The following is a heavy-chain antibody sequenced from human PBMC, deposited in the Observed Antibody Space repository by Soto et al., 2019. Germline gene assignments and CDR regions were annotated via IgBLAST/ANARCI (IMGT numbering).Heavy chain of an antibody. CDR2: ISYDGSNK. CDR3: AKDAGVDTAMVYYFDY. D-gene: IGHD5-18*01. V-gene: IGHV3-30*18. J-gene: IGHJ4*02. CDR1: GFTFSSYG. Sequence: GGSLRLSCAASGFTFSSYGMHWVRQAPGKGLEWVAVISYDGSNKYYADSVKGRFTISSDNSKNTLYLQMNSLRAEDTAVYYCAKDAGVDTAMVYYFDYWGQGTLVTVSS.